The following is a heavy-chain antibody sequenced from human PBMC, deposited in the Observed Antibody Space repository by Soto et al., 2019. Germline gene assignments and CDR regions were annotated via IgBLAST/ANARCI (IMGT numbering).Heavy chain of an antibody. D-gene: IGHD3-10*01. CDR3: ASSMVRGVIDYYYGMDV. CDR1: GFTFSSYG. J-gene: IGHJ6*02. Sequence: QVQLVESGGGVVQPGRSLRLSCAASGFTFSSYGMHWVRQAPGKGLEWGAVIWYDGSNKYYADSVKGRFTISRGNSKNTLYLQMNSLRAEDTAVYYCASSMVRGVIDYYYGMDVWGQGTTVTVSS. V-gene: IGHV3-33*01. CDR2: IWYDGSNK.